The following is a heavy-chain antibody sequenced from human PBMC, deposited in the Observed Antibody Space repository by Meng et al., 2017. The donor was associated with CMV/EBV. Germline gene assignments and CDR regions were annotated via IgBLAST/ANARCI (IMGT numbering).Heavy chain of an antibody. CDR2: ISSSGSTI. D-gene: IGHD3-3*01. J-gene: IGHJ6*02. V-gene: IGHV3-48*03. CDR1: GFTFSSYE. Sequence: GESLKISCAASGFTFSSYEMNWVRQAPGKGLEWVSYISSSGSTIYYADSVKGRFTISRDNAKNSLYLQMNSLRAEDTAVYYCARASYDFWSGYSPYYYGMDVWGQGTTVTVSS. CDR3: ARASYDFWSGYSPYYYGMDV.